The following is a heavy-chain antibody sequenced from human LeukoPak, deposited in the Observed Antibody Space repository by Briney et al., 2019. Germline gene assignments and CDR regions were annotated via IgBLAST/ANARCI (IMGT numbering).Heavy chain of an antibody. D-gene: IGHD5-12*01. Sequence: GGSLRLSCVASGFSFSNYGTHWVRQAPGKGLEWVTFMQYDGSVEFYADSVKGRFTISRDNSKNTLYLQMNSLRAEDTAVYYCAKGAVRYSGYHFDYWGQGTLVTVSS. V-gene: IGHV3-30*02. CDR2: MQYDGSVE. J-gene: IGHJ4*02. CDR1: GFSFSNYG. CDR3: AKGAVRYSGYHFDY.